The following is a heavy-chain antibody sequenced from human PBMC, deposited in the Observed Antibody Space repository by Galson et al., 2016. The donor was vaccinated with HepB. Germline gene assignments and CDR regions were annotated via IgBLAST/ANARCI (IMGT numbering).Heavy chain of an antibody. Sequence: SLRLSCAASGFTFGNYTMTWVRQAPGKGLEWVSSISGSSSPIYYANSVKGRFTISRDNAKNSLFLQMNSLRDEDSAVYYCARRAVWFREPTQPDYYYGMDVWGQGTTVTVSS. V-gene: IGHV3-48*02. D-gene: IGHD3-10*01. CDR1: GFTFGNYT. CDR3: ARRAVWFREPTQPDYYYGMDV. J-gene: IGHJ6*02. CDR2: ISGSSSPI.